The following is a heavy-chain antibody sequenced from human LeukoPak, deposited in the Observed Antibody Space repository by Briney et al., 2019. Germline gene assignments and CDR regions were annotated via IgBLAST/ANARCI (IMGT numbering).Heavy chain of an antibody. J-gene: IGHJ5*02. D-gene: IGHD3-22*01. Sequence: GGSLRLSCAASGFTFDDYAMHWVRQAPGKGLEWVSGISWNSGSIGYADSVKGRFTISRDNAKNSLYLQMNSLRAEDTALYYCAKDPAHNYYDSSGYYGWFDPWGQGTLVTVSS. V-gene: IGHV3-9*01. CDR1: GFTFDDYA. CDR2: ISWNSGSI. CDR3: AKDPAHNYYDSSGYYGWFDP.